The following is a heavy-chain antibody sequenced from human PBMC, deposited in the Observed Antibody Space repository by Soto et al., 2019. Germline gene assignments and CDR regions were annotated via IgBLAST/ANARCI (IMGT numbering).Heavy chain of an antibody. D-gene: IGHD1-26*01. V-gene: IGHV3-23*01. Sequence: GGSLRLSCAASGFTFSSYAMSWVHQAPGKGLEWVSAISGSGGSTYYADSVKGRFTISRDNSKNTLYLQMNSLRAEDTAVYYCAEDRIVGATVWFDPWGQGTLVTVSS. CDR3: AEDRIVGATVWFDP. J-gene: IGHJ5*02. CDR2: ISGSGGST. CDR1: GFTFSSYA.